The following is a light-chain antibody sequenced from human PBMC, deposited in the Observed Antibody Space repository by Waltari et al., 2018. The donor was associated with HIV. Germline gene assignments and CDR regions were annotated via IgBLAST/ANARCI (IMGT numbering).Light chain of an antibody. J-gene: IGLJ2*01. V-gene: IGLV2-11*01. Sequence: QSALTQPRSVSGSHGQSVTISCTGTSSDVGGYNYVSWYQQHPGKAPKLMIYDVSKRPSGVPDRFSGSKSGNMASLTISGLQAEDEADYYCCSYAGSYTVVFGGGTKLTVL. CDR3: CSYAGSYTVV. CDR1: SSDVGGYNY. CDR2: DVS.